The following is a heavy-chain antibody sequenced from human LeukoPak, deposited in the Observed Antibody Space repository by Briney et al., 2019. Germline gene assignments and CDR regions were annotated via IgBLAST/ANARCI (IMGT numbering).Heavy chain of an antibody. CDR2: NIPIFGTA. CDR3: ARLIMATIGDWFDP. CDR1: GGTFSSYA. V-gene: IGHV1-69*13. Sequence: SVKVSCKASGGTFSSYAISWVRQAPGQGLEWMGGNIPIFGTANYAQKFQGRVTITADESTSTAYMELSSLRSEDTAVYYCARLIMATIGDWFDPWGQGTLVTVSS. J-gene: IGHJ5*02. D-gene: IGHD5-24*01.